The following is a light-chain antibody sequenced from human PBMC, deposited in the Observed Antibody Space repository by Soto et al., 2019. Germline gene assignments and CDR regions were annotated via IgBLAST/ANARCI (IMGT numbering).Light chain of an antibody. J-gene: IGLJ1*01. V-gene: IGLV1-44*01. CDR3: AAWDDSLNTYCL. CDR1: SSNIGRNT. Sequence: QSVLTKPPSASGTPGQRVTISCSGSSSNIGRNTVNWYQQIPGTAPKLLIYSNNQRPSGVPDRFSGSKSGTSASLAISGLQSGDEADYFCAAWDDSLNTYCLFGTGTKLTVL. CDR2: SNN.